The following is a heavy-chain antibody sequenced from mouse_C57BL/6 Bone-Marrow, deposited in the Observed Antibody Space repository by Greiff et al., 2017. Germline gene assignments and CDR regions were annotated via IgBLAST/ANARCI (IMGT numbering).Heavy chain of an antibody. CDR2: IDPSDSYT. D-gene: IGHD2-4*01. Sequence: QVQLKESGAELVKPGASVKLSCKASGYTFTSYWMQWVKQRPGQGLEWIGEIDPSDSYTNYNQKFKGKATLTVDTSSSTAYMQLSSLTSEDSAVYYCARQTYYDYDDVAYYFDYWGQGTTLTVSS. J-gene: IGHJ2*01. V-gene: IGHV1-50*01. CDR3: ARQTYYDYDDVAYYFDY. CDR1: GYTFTSYW.